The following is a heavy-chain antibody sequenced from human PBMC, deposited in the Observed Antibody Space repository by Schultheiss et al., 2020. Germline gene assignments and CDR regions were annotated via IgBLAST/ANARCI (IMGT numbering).Heavy chain of an antibody. J-gene: IGHJ6*02. CDR3: ARGVNTMVRGRRGMDV. D-gene: IGHD3-10*01. Sequence: ESLKISCKGSGYSFTSYWIGWVRQMPGKGLEWMGIIYPGDSDTRYSPSFQGQVTISADKSISTAYLQWSSLKASDTAMYYCARGVNTMVRGRRGMDVWGQGTTVTGSS. V-gene: IGHV5-51*01. CDR1: GYSFTSYW. CDR2: IYPGDSDT.